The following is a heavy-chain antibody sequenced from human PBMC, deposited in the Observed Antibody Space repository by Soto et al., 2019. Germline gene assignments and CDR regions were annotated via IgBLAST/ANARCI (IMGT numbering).Heavy chain of an antibody. J-gene: IGHJ5*02. V-gene: IGHV6-1*01. Sequence: PSQTLSLTCAISGDSVSSNSAAWNWIRQSPSRGLEWLGRTYYRSKWYNDYAVSVKSRITINPDTSKNQLSLQLNSVTPEDTAVYYCARTFRDIVVVVAATDWFDPWGQGTLVTVSS. CDR2: TYYRSKWYN. CDR1: GDSVSSNSAA. CDR3: ARTFRDIVVVVAATDWFDP. D-gene: IGHD2-15*01.